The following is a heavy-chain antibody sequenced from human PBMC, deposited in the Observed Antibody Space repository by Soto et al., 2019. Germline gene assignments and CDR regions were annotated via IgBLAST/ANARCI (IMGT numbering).Heavy chain of an antibody. D-gene: IGHD6-19*01. J-gene: IGHJ3*01. CDR1: GYILTNIC. V-gene: IGHV5-10-1*01. CDR3: ESGGDDSGNNAFHV. CDR2: IDPGDSVT. Sequence: ESLKISCKGSGYILTNICIHWVRQIPGKGLEWMGSIDPGDSVTTYNPSFQGNVTMSADKSINNAYLKWSSMKASDTAMSYCESGGDDSGNNAFHVWVIGTMVTV.